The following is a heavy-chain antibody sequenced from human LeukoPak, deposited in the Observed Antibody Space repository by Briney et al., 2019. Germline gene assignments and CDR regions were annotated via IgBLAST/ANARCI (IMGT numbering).Heavy chain of an antibody. CDR1: GFTFSSYA. Sequence: GGSLRLSCAASGFTFSSYAMSWVRQAPGKGLEWVSAISGSGGSTYYADSVKGRFTISRDNSKNTLYLQMNSLRAEDTAVYYCAKGYGSYYDFWSGYLFDYWGQGTLVTVSS. CDR3: AKGYGSYYDFWSGYLFDY. D-gene: IGHD3-3*01. V-gene: IGHV3-23*01. CDR2: ISGSGGST. J-gene: IGHJ4*02.